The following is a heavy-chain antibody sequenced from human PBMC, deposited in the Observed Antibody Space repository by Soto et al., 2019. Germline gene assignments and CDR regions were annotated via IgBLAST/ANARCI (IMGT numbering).Heavy chain of an antibody. CDR3: ARARVVAAEGGDFFDS. V-gene: IGHV4-30-4*01. J-gene: IGHJ4*02. CDR1: GGSDSCGDFY. D-gene: IGHD2-15*01. CDR2: IYDGGGK. Sequence: PSETLSLTCSVFGGSDSCGDFYWGWIRQPPGKGLEWIAHIYDGGGKYYKPSLDSRLSLSVDTSKNQVSLKLTSVTAADTAVYYCARARVVAAEGGDFFDSWGQGTLVTVSS.